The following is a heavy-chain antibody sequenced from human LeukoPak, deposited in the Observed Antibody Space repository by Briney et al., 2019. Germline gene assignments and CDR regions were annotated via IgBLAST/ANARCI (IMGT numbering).Heavy chain of an antibody. J-gene: IGHJ5*02. CDR1: GFTFTSSA. D-gene: IGHD1-7*01. CDR3: ARTNPAWNYVNNWFDP. CDR2: IVVGSGNT. V-gene: IGHV1-58*02. Sequence: ASVKVSCKASGFTFTSSAMQWVRQARGQRLEWIGWIVVGSGNTNYAQKFQERVTITRDMSTSTAYMELSSLRSEDTAVYYCARTNPAWNYVNNWFDPWGQGTLVTVSS.